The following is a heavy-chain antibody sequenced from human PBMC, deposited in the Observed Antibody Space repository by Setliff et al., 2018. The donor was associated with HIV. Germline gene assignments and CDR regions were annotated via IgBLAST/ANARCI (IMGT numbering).Heavy chain of an antibody. D-gene: IGHD4-17*01. CDR3: AKGHYDDWYYFDY. CDR1: GFTFSDYY. Sequence: PGGSLRLSCAASGFTFSDYYMTWIRQAPGKGLEWISYISGSGTTKYYAESMKGRFTISRDNAKGSLYLQMNSLRADDTAMYYCAKGHYDDWYYFDYWGPGTLVTVSS. CDR2: ISGSGTTK. V-gene: IGHV3-11*01. J-gene: IGHJ4*02.